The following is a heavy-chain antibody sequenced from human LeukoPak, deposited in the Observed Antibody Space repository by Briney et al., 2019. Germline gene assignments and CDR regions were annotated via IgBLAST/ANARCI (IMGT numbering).Heavy chain of an antibody. CDR3: AKAHERYSSSWYVVTFDY. V-gene: IGHV3-23*01. CDR1: GFTFSSYA. J-gene: IGHJ4*02. D-gene: IGHD6-13*01. Sequence: SGGSLRLTCAASGFTFSSYAMSWVRQAPGKGLEWVSAISGSGGSTYYADSVKGRFTISRDNSKNTLYLQMNSLRAEDTAVYYCAKAHERYSSSWYVVTFDYWGQGTLVTVSS. CDR2: ISGSGGST.